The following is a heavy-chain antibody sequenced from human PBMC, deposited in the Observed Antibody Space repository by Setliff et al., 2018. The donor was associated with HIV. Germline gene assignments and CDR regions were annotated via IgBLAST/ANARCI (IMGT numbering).Heavy chain of an antibody. CDR2: ISSNSLTI. CDR1: GFTFSSYE. D-gene: IGHD6-13*01. Sequence: GGSLRLSCVGSGFTFSSYEMNWIRQAPGKGLEWVSYISSNSLTIYYADSVKGRFSISRDNAKNSLYLQMNSLRAEDTAVYYCARDYYSSGWYDFSDYWGQGTLVTVSS. V-gene: IGHV3-48*03. J-gene: IGHJ4*02. CDR3: ARDYYSSGWYDFSDY.